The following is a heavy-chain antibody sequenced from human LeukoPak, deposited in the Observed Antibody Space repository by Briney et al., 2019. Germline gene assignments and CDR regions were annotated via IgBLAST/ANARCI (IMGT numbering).Heavy chain of an antibody. Sequence: GASVKVSCKASGGTFSTYAISWVRQAPGQGLEWMGGIIPIFGTANYAQKFQGRVTITTDASTSTAYMELSSLRSEDTAVYYCARNSGSYYVYWFDPWGQGTLVTVSS. CDR2: IIPIFGTA. CDR1: GGTFSTYA. J-gene: IGHJ5*02. D-gene: IGHD1-26*01. CDR3: ARNSGSYYVYWFDP. V-gene: IGHV1-69*05.